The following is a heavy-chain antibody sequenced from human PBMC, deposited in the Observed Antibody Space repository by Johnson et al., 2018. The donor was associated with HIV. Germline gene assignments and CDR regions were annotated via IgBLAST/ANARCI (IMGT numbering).Heavy chain of an antibody. V-gene: IGHV3-30*02. CDR2: IWYDGSNK. CDR1: GFTFSSYG. D-gene: IGHD6-6*01. J-gene: IGHJ3*02. CDR3: AKGVYSSSSHDAFDI. Sequence: QVQLVESGGGVVQPGGSLRLSCAASGFTFSSYGMHWVRQAPGKGLEWVAVIWYDGSNKYYADSVKGRFTISRDNSKNTLYLQMNSLRAEDTALYYCAKGVYSSSSHDAFDIWGQGTMVTVSS.